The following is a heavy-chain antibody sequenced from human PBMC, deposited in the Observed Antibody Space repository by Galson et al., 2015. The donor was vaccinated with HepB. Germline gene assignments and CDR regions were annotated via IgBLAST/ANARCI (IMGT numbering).Heavy chain of an antibody. J-gene: IGHJ5*02. CDR2: TYYRSKWYN. CDR3: ARDLVGGFSFDR. CDR1: GDSVSSNSAA. V-gene: IGHV6-1*01. Sequence: CAISGDSVSSNSAAWHWIRQSPSRGLEWLGRTYYRSKWYNDYAASVKSRIIINPATSKNQFSLQLNYVSPEDTALYYCARDLVGGFSFDRWGQGTLVTVSS. D-gene: IGHD6-19*01.